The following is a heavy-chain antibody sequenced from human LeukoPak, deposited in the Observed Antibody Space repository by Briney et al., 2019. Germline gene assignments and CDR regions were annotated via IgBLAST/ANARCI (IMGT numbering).Heavy chain of an antibody. V-gene: IGHV3-74*01. D-gene: IGHD3-9*01. J-gene: IGHJ3*02. CDR2: INSDGSST. CDR1: GFTFSSYW. CDR3: ARAKLRYFDWLTRDDAFDI. Sequence: GGSLRLSCADSGFTFSSYWMHWVRQAPGKGLVWVSRINSDGSSTSYADSVKGRFTISRDNAKNTLYLQMNSLRAEDTAVYYCARAKLRYFDWLTRDDAFDIWGQGTMVTVSS.